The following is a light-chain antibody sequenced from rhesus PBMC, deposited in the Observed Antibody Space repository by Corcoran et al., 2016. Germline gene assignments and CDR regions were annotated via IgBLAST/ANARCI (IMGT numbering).Light chain of an antibody. CDR3: QQYYSTPLT. CDR1: QSLLYSSNNKNY. CDR2: WAF. J-gene: IGKJ4*01. V-gene: IGKV4-1*01. Sequence: DIVMTQSPDSLAVSLGQRVTINCKSSQSLLYSSNNKNYLAWYQQKPGQAPKLHIYWAFTRESGVPNRFSGSGAGTEFTLTISGLQAEDVAVYYCQQYYSTPLTFGGGTKVEIK.